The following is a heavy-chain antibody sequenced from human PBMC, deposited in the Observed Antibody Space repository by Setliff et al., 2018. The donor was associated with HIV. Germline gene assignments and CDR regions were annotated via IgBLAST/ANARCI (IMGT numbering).Heavy chain of an antibody. CDR2: IYQSGST. J-gene: IGHJ5*02. D-gene: IGHD3-10*01. CDR1: GASISNSNSY. V-gene: IGHV4-39*02. Sequence: SETLSLTCSVYGASISNSNSYWGWIRQPPGKRLEWLGRIYQSGSTSYNPSLSSRLTISVDTSKNQVSLRLSSVTAADTGVYYCARVAAGTYGKGDWFDPWGQGTQVTVSS. CDR3: ARVAAGTYGKGDWFDP.